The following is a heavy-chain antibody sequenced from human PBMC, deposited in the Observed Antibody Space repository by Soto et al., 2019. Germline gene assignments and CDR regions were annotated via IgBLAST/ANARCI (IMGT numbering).Heavy chain of an antibody. CDR3: APSVSSAYVSSIDY. J-gene: IGHJ4*02. CDR1: GFSLSTSGVG. V-gene: IGHV2-5*02. Sequence: SGPTLVNPTQTLTLTCTFSGFSLSTSGVGVGWIRQPPGKALEWLALIYWDDDKRYSPSLKSRLTITKDTSKHQVVLTMTNMDPLDTATYSFAPSVSSAYVSSIDYCGQGTLVTVCS. D-gene: IGHD5-12*01. CDR2: IYWDDDK.